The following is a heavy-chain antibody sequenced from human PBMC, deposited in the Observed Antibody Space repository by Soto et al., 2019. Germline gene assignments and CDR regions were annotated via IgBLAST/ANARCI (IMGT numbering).Heavy chain of an antibody. CDR1: GGSISSGDYY. CDR2: IYYSGST. Sequence: QVQLQESGPGLVKPSQTLSLTCTVSGGSISSGDYYWSWIRQPPGKGLEWIGYIYYSGSTYYNPSCTSRVTISVGTSKNQFSLERSSVTAADTAVYYCARAVRGSYYDYWGQGTLVTVSS. J-gene: IGHJ4*02. CDR3: ARAVRGSYYDY. V-gene: IGHV4-30-4*01. D-gene: IGHD1-26*01.